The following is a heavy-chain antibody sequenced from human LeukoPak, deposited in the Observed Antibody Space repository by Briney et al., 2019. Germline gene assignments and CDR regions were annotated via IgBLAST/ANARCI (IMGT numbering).Heavy chain of an antibody. CDR1: GFTFDDYA. Sequence: SGGSLRLSCAASGFTFDDYAMHWVRQAPGKGLEWVSGISWNSGSIGYADSVKGRFTISRDNAKNSLYLQMNSLRAEDMALYYCLASALVLGAFDIWGQGTMVTVSS. CDR2: ISWNSGSI. V-gene: IGHV3-9*03. J-gene: IGHJ3*02. CDR3: LASALVLGAFDI. D-gene: IGHD6-6*01.